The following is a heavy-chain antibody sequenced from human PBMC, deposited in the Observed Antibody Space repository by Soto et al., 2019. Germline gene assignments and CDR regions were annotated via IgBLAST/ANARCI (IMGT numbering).Heavy chain of an antibody. CDR2: IKSNADGGTT. J-gene: IGHJ6*02. Sequence: EVQLVESGGGLVKPGTSLRLSCAASGFSFTNAWMSWVRQAPGKGLEWVCRIKSNADGGTTTYAAPVKGRFTISRDDSKNTLYMQMNSLKTEDSALYYCTDGMDVWGQGTTVTVSS. CDR3: TDGMDV. V-gene: IGHV3-15*01. CDR1: GFSFTNAW.